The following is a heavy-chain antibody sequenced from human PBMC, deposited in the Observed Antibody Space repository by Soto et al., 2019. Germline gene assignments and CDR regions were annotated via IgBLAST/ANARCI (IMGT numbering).Heavy chain of an antibody. Sequence: GGSLRLSCAASGFTFSSYGMHWVRQAPGKGLEWVAVISYDGSNKYYADSVKGRFTISRDNSKNTLYLQMNSLRAEDTAVYYCAKDLSIGTKHGGVFDYWGQGTLVTVSS. J-gene: IGHJ4*02. CDR2: ISYDGSNK. D-gene: IGHD3-16*01. CDR1: GFTFSSYG. CDR3: AKDLSIGTKHGGVFDY. V-gene: IGHV3-30*18.